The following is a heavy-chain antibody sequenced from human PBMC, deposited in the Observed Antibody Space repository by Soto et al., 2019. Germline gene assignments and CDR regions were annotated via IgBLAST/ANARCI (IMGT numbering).Heavy chain of an antibody. CDR3: ARGSIAAAVGWFDP. V-gene: IGHV4-31*03. CDR1: GGSISSGGYY. Sequence: SETLSLTCTVSGGSISSGGYYWSWIHQHPGKGLVWIGYIYYSGSTYYNPSLKSRVTISVDTSKNQFSLKLSSVTAADTAVYYCARGSIAAAVGWFDPRGKGTLVTVSS. CDR2: IYYSGST. J-gene: IGHJ5*02. D-gene: IGHD6-13*01.